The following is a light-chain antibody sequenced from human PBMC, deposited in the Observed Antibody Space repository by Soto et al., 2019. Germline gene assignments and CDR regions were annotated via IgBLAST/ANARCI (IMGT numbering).Light chain of an antibody. CDR2: DAS. Sequence: EIVLTQSPVTLSLSPGERATLSCRATRSVNNFVAWYQQKPGQAPSLLISDASNRATGIPDRFSGSGSGTDFTLTSNSLEPEDFAFYFCHQRAGWPPTFGGGTKVEIK. CDR3: HQRAGWPPT. CDR1: RSVNNF. J-gene: IGKJ4*01. V-gene: IGKV3-11*01.